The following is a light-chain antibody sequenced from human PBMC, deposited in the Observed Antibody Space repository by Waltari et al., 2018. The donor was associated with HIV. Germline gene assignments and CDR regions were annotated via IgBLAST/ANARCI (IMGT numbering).Light chain of an antibody. CDR3: AAWDDSLSGRV. V-gene: IGLV1-47*01. Sequence: QSGLTQPPSASGTPGQRVTISCSGSSSNIGKNFVYWYQQLPGTAPKLLISRNNQRPSGVPDRFSGSKSGTVASLAISGRRSEDEADYYCAAWDDSLSGRVFGGGTKLTVL. CDR2: RNN. J-gene: IGLJ3*02. CDR1: SSNIGKNF.